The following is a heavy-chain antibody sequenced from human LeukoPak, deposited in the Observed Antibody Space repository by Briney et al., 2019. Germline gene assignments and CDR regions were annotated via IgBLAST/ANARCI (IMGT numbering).Heavy chain of an antibody. CDR3: AKGERFLEWLTSDAFDI. CDR2: ISYDGSNK. CDR1: GFTFSSYG. D-gene: IGHD3-3*01. J-gene: IGHJ3*02. V-gene: IGHV3-30*18. Sequence: GRSLRLSCAASGFTFSSYGMHWVRQAPGKGLEWVAVISYDGSNKYYADSVKGRFTISRDNSKNTLYLQMNSLRAEDTAVYYCAKGERFLEWLTSDAFDIWGQGTMVTVSS.